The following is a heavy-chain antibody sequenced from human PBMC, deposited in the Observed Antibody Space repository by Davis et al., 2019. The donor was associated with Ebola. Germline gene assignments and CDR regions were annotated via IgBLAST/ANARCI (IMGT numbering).Heavy chain of an antibody. V-gene: IGHV3-30*03. J-gene: IGHJ4*02. CDR2: ISYDGSNK. CDR1: GFTFSSYG. CDR3: AYLGTAYTDY. Sequence: GESLKISCAASGFTFSSYGMHWVRQAPGKGLEWVAVISYDGSNKYYADSVKGRFTISRDNSKNTLYLQMNSLRAEDTAVYYCAYLGTAYTDYWGQGTLVTVSS. D-gene: IGHD7-27*01.